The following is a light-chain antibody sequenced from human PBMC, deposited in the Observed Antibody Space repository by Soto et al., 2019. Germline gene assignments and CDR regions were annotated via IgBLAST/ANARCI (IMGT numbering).Light chain of an antibody. CDR2: YES. CDR1: NIGSKS. CDR3: QVWDSSSDPGVV. V-gene: IGLV3-21*04. Sequence: SYELTQPPSVSVAPGKTARITCGGNNIGSKSVHWYQQKPGQAPVLVIYYESDRPSGIPERFSGSNSGNTATLTISRVEAGDEADYYCQVWDSSSDPGVVFGGGTKLTVL. J-gene: IGLJ2*01.